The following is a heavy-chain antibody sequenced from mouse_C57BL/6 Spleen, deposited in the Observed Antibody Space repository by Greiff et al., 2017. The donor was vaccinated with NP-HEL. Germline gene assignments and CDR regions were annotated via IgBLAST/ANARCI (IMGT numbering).Heavy chain of an antibody. CDR1: GFTFSSYA. V-gene: IGHV5-4*01. CDR3: ARDHQLGRKAMDY. CDR2: ISDGGSYT. J-gene: IGHJ4*01. D-gene: IGHD4-1*02. Sequence: EVKLMESGGGLVKPGGSLKLSCAASGFTFSSYAMSWVRQTPEKRLEWVATISDGGSYTYYPDNVKGRFTISRDNAKNNLYLQMSHLKSEDTAMHYCARDHQLGRKAMDYWGQVTSVTVAS.